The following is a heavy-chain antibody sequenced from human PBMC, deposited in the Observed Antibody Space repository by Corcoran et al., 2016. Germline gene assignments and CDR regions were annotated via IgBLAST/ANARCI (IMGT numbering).Heavy chain of an antibody. Sequence: QVQLQQWGAGLLKPSETLSLTCAVYGGSFSGYYWSWIRQPPGKGLEWIGEINHSGSTNYNPSLKSRVTISVDTSKNQFSLKLSSVTAADTAVYYCARGRGGLRGSYTQSPFDYWGQGTLVTVSS. V-gene: IGHV4-34*01. J-gene: IGHJ4*02. D-gene: IGHD3-16*01. CDR3: ARGRGGLRGSYTQSPFDY. CDR1: GGSFSGYY. CDR2: INHSGST.